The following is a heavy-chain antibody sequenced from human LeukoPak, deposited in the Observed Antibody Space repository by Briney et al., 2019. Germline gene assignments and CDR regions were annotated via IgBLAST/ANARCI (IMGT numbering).Heavy chain of an antibody. Sequence: GASVKVSCKASGYTFTSYDINWVRQATGQGLEWMGWMNPNSGNTGYAQKFQGRVTMTRNTSISTAYMELSRLRSDDTAVYYCASGLTVAGTFDIWGQGTMVTVSS. CDR1: GYTFTSYD. CDR2: MNPNSGNT. D-gene: IGHD6-19*01. CDR3: ASGLTVAGTFDI. V-gene: IGHV1-8*01. J-gene: IGHJ3*02.